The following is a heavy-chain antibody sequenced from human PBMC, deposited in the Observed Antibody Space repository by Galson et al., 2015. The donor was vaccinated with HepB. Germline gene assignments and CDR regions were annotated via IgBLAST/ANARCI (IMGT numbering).Heavy chain of an antibody. CDR2: IYYNGIT. V-gene: IGHV4-39*02. CDR1: GGYVSSKNYY. J-gene: IGHJ5*02. Sequence: ETLSLTCSVSGGYVSSKNYYWGWIRQSPRKGLEWIASIYYNGITYYNPSLKSRTTISVDTSKNHFSLKLRSLTASDTAVYYCARRPVQWGLGWFDPWGQGILVTVSS. CDR3: ARRPVQWGLGWFDP. D-gene: IGHD1-26*01.